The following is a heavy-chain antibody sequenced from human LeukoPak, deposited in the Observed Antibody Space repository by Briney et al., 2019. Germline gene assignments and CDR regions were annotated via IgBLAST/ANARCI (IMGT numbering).Heavy chain of an antibody. CDR2: ISYSGST. Sequence: SETLSLTCTVSGGSISNYYWSWIRQPPGNGLEWVGYISYSGSTSYNPSLQSRVTISLDTSKNEFSLKLSSVTAADTAVYYCARDTAYTDYWGQGALVTVSS. CDR3: ARDTAYTDY. V-gene: IGHV4-59*01. J-gene: IGHJ4*02. CDR1: GGSISNYY. D-gene: IGHD4-11*01.